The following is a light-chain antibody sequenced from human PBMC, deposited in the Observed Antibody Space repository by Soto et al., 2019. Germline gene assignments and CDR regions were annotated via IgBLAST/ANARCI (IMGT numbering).Light chain of an antibody. Sequence: EIVLTQSPGTLSLSPGERATLSCRASQSVSSNFLAWYQQKPGQAPRLLIYGASSRATGIPDRSSGSGSGTDFTLTISRLEPEDFAVYYCQQYGSSPPWTFGQGTKVEIK. CDR3: QQYGSSPPWT. V-gene: IGKV3-20*01. J-gene: IGKJ1*01. CDR2: GAS. CDR1: QSVSSNF.